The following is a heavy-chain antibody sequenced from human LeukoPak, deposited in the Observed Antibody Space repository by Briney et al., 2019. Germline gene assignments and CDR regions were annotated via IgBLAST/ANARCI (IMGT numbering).Heavy chain of an antibody. J-gene: IGHJ4*02. CDR2: ISSSSSYI. CDR3: ARVPVAAAGQVDY. CDR1: GFTFSSYA. Sequence: PGGSLRLSCATSGFTFSSYAKSWVRQAPGKGLEWVSSISSSSSYIYYADSVKGRFTISRDNAKNSLYLQMNSLRAEDTAVYYCARVPVAAAGQVDYWGQGTLVTVSS. V-gene: IGHV3-21*01. D-gene: IGHD6-13*01.